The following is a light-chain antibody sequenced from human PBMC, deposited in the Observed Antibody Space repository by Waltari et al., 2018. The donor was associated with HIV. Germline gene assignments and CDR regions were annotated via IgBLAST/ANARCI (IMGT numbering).Light chain of an antibody. J-gene: IGLJ3*02. CDR2: DVT. CDR3: CSYTGTYTLL. Sequence: QSALTQPRSVSGSPGQSVTISCTGTSSAVVDYTYVSWYQQHPGKAPKVMIYDVTKRPSGVPDRFSGSKSGNTASLTISGLQAEDEADYYCCSYTGTYTLLFGGGTKLTVL. V-gene: IGLV2-11*01. CDR1: SSAVVDYTY.